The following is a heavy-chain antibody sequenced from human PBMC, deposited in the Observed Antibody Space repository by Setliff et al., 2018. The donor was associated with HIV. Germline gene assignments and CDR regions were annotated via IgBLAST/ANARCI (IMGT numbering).Heavy chain of an antibody. Sequence: ASVKVSCKASGYTLTTYVVHWVRQAPGQRLEWMGWINVGSGNTKYSQKFQGGVTITRDTSASTAYMELSSLRSGDTAVYYCAIEPLPGDFGDFWGQGTLVTVSS. D-gene: IGHD7-27*01. CDR3: AIEPLPGDFGDF. CDR2: INVGSGNT. J-gene: IGHJ4*02. V-gene: IGHV1-3*01. CDR1: GYTLTTYV.